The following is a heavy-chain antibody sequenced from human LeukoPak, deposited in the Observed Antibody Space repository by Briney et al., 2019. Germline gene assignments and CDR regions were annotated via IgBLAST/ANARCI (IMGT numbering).Heavy chain of an antibody. D-gene: IGHD6-13*01. CDR3: ARGAAGYSSSWYAGKGNNDAFDI. Sequence: GASVKVSCKASGGTFSSYAISWVRQAPGQGLEWMGGIIPIFGTANYAQKFQGRVTITADESTSTAYMELSSLRSEDTAVYYCARGAAGYSSSWYAGKGNNDAFDIWGQGTMVTVSS. CDR1: GGTFSSYA. V-gene: IGHV1-69*01. CDR2: IIPIFGTA. J-gene: IGHJ3*02.